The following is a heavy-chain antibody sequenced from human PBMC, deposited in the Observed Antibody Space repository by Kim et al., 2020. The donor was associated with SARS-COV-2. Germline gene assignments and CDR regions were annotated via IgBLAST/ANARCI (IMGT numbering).Heavy chain of an antibody. V-gene: IGHV1-69*04. D-gene: IGHD2-2*01. Sequence: SVKVSCKASGGTFSSYAISWVRQAPGQGLEWMGRIIPILGIANYAQKFQGRVTITADKSTSTAYMELSSLRSEDTAVYYCAFRKPDCSSTSCQDRYYYYYYMDVWGKGTTVTVSS. CDR1: GGTFSSYA. CDR2: IIPILGIA. J-gene: IGHJ6*03. CDR3: AFRKPDCSSTSCQDRYYYYYYMDV.